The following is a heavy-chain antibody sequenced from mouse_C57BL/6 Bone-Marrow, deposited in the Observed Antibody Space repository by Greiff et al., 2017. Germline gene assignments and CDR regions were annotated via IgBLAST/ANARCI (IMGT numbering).Heavy chain of an antibody. Sequence: EVQVVESGEGLVKPGGSLKLSCAASGFTFSSYAMSWVRQTPEKRLEWVAYISSGGDYIYYAATVKGRFTISRDNARNTLYLQMSSLKSEDTAMYYCTRDRGGYYIFDYWGQGTTLTVSS. CDR1: GFTFSSYA. CDR3: TRDRGGYYIFDY. CDR2: ISSGGDYI. J-gene: IGHJ2*01. V-gene: IGHV5-9-1*02. D-gene: IGHD2-3*01.